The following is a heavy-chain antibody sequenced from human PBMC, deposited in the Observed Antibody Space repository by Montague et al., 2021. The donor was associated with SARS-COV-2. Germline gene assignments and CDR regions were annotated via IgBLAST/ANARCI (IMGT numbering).Heavy chain of an antibody. J-gene: IGHJ1*01. Sequence: SETLSLTCTVSGDSVNNNKNYWGWIRQPPGKGLEWIGSNYHDGSTYYNPSLWSRITMSVDTAKNQFSLRLTSVTAADTAVYYCAHGGGLGAIWGQGTLVTVSS. CDR2: NYHDGST. V-gene: IGHV4-39*01. CDR1: GDSVNNNKNY. D-gene: IGHD3-16*01. CDR3: AHGGGLGAI.